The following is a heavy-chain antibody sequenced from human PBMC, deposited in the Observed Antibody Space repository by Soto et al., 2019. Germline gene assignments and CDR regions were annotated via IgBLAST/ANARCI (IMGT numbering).Heavy chain of an antibody. CDR1: GYTFTTYY. Sequence: QVQLVQSGAEVKKPGASVKVSCKASGYTFTTYYINWVRQAPGQGLEWMGWINPNTGATNYAQKFQGWVTLTRDTSVTTAYMEVSRLTSGDTAVYFWPRSVTTHLAADFWGQGTLVTVSS. CDR2: INPNTGAT. V-gene: IGHV1-2*04. D-gene: IGHD4-17*01. CDR3: PRSVTTHLAADF. J-gene: IGHJ4*02.